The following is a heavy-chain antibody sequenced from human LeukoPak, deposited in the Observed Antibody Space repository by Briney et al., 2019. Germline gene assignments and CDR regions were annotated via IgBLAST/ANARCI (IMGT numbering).Heavy chain of an antibody. CDR1: GYTLIELP. D-gene: IGHD3-10*01. J-gene: IGHJ5*02. V-gene: IGHV1-24*01. CDR2: FDPEEGET. CDR3: TTDRLRYMVRGVLRSLEGFDP. Sequence: ASVKVSCKVSGYTLIELPMHWVRQAPGKGLEWMGGFDPEEGETIYAQKFQGRVTMTEDTSTDTAYMELSSLSSEDTAVYYRTTDRLRYMVRGVLRSLEGFDPWGQGTLVTVSS.